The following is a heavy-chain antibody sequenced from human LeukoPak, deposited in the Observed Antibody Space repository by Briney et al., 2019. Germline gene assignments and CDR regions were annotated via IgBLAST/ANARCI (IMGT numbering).Heavy chain of an antibody. CDR3: ARGILIDYYDSSGYLAYFDY. V-gene: IGHV1-2*02. Sequence: ASVKVSCKASGYTFTGYYMHWVRQAPGQGLEWMGWINPNSGGTNYAQKFQGRVTMTRDTSISTAYMELSRLRFDDTAVYYCARGILIDYYDSSGYLAYFDYWGQGTLVTVSS. CDR1: GYTFTGYY. J-gene: IGHJ4*02. CDR2: INPNSGGT. D-gene: IGHD3-22*01.